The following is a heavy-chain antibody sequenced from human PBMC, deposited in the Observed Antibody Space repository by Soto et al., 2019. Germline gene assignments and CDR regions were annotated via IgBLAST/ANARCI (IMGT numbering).Heavy chain of an antibody. D-gene: IGHD6-19*01. CDR1: GFTFDDHG. Sequence: EVQLVESGGGVVRPGGSLRLSCAASGFTFDDHGMTWVRQAPGKGLEWVSGITWNGATTGYADSVKGRFTISRDNAKNSLYLQMNSLRVEDTALYYCARDGGVVVAVDAFDVWSQGTMVTVSS. J-gene: IGHJ3*01. V-gene: IGHV3-20*04. CDR3: ARDGGVVVAVDAFDV. CDR2: ITWNGATT.